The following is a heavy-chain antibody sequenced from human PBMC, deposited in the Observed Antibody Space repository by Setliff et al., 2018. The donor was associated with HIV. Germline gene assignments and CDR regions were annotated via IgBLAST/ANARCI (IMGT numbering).Heavy chain of an antibody. CDR3: ARIDVAVVGDDTFDV. J-gene: IGHJ3*01. Sequence: GGSLRLSCAASGFTFSSYSMNWVRQAPGKGLEWASSIDGRGGYIHYADSVKGRFTISRDNAKNSLYLQMNSLRAEDTALYYCARIDVAVVGDDTFDVWGQGTMVTVSS. CDR2: IDGRGGYI. V-gene: IGHV3-21*06. CDR1: GFTFSSYS. D-gene: IGHD6-19*01.